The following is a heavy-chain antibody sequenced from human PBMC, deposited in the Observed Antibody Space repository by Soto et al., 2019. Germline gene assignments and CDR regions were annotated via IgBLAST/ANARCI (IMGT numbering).Heavy chain of an antibody. CDR3: ARDLSSSGYDSYFDY. CDR2: ISSSGSTI. CDR1: GFTFSDYY. V-gene: IGHV3-11*01. Sequence: GGSLRLSCAASGFTFSDYYMSWIRQAPGKGLEWVSYISSSGSTIYYADSVKGRFTISRDNAKNSLYLQMNSLRAEDTAVYYCARDLSSSGYDSYFDYWGQGTLVTVSS. J-gene: IGHJ4*02. D-gene: IGHD5-12*01.